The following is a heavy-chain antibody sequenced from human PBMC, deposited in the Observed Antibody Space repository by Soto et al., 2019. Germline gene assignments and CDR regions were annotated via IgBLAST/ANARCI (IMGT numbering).Heavy chain of an antibody. J-gene: IGHJ6*04. D-gene: IGHD3-16*01. CDR1: GGSISSGDYY. CDR2: IYYSGST. V-gene: IGHV4-30-4*01. Sequence: SETLSLTRTVSGGSISSGDYYWSWIRQPPGKGLEWIGYIYYSGSTYYNPSLKSRVTISVDTSKNQFSLKLGPVTAADPAVYYWARGVYTGTSGRFHYYSSGMDVGGKGTTVTVPS. CDR3: ARGVYTGTSGRFHYYSSGMDV.